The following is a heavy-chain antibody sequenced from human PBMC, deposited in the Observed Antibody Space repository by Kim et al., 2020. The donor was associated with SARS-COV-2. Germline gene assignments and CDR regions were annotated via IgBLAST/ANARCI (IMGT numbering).Heavy chain of an antibody. V-gene: IGHV4-39*02. D-gene: IGHD3-22*01. J-gene: IGHJ4*02. CDR2: IYYSGST. Sequence: SETLSLTCTVSGGSISSSSYYWGWIRQPPGKGLEWIGSIYYSGSTYYNPSLKSRVTISVDTSKNQFSLKLSSVTAADTAVYYCAREASGYYDSSGYYPPDYWGQGTLVTVSS. CDR1: GGSISSSSYY. CDR3: AREASGYYDSSGYYPPDY.